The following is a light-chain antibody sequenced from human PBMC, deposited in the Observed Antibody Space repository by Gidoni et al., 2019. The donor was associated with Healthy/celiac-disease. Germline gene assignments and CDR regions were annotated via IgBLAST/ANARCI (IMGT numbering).Light chain of an antibody. CDR1: SSNIGAGYD. Sequence: GSSSNIGAGYDVHWYQQLPGTAPKLLIYGNSNRPSGVPDRFSGSKSGTAASLAITGLQAEDEADYYCKSYDSSLSGSRVFGGGTKLTVL. J-gene: IGLJ3*02. CDR2: GNS. CDR3: KSYDSSLSGSRV. V-gene: IGLV1-40*01.